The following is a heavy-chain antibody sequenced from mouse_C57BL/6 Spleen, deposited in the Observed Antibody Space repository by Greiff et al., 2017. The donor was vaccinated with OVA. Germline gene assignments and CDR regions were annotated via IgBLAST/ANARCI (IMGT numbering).Heavy chain of an antibody. V-gene: IGHV1-82*01. CDR2: IYPGDGDT. CDR1: GYAFSSSW. J-gene: IGHJ4*01. Sequence: VMLVESGPELVKPGASVKISCKASGYAFSSSWMNWVKQRPGKGLEWIGRIYPGDGDTNYNGKFKGKATLTADKSSSTAYMQLSSLTSEDSAVYFCARGWLGLYAMDYWGQGTSVTVSS. D-gene: IGHD1-1*02. CDR3: ARGWLGLYAMDY.